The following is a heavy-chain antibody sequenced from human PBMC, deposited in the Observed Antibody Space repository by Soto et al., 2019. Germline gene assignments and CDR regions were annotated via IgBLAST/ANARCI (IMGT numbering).Heavy chain of an antibody. D-gene: IGHD2-2*01. CDR2: IYYSGTT. Sequence: SETLSLTCTVSGGSTTPYYWNWIRQPPGKGLEWIGYIYYSGTTNYNPSLQSRVSISIDTSKNQFSLKLNFVTAADTAVYYCARVPDYWGQGILVTVSS. CDR1: GGSTTPYY. V-gene: IGHV4-59*01. CDR3: ARVPDY. J-gene: IGHJ4*02.